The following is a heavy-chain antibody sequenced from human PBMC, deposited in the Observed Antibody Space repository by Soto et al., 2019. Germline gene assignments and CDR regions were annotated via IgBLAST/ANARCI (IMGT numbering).Heavy chain of an antibody. CDR2: ISAYNGNS. Sequence: WXSVKVSFRASCYTFTGYGISWVREAPGQGLEWMGWISAYNGNSNYAQKLQGRVTMTTDTSTSTAYMELRSLRSDDTAVYYCARESGGYDSPFRDNWFDPWGQGTLVTVSS. CDR1: CYTFTGYG. CDR3: ARESGGYDSPFRDNWFDP. J-gene: IGHJ5*02. V-gene: IGHV1-18*04. D-gene: IGHD5-12*01.